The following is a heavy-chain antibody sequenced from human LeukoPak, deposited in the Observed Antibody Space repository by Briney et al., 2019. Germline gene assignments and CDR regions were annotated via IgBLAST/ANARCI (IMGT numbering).Heavy chain of an antibody. CDR1: GGSISSYY. Sequence: SDTLSLTCTVSGGSISSYYWSWIRQPAGKGLKWIGRTYTSGSTNYNPPLKSRVTMSVDTSKNQCSLKLSSVTAADTAMYDCARSEGYDFWSGHRDWGQGNLVTVSS. CDR2: TYTSGST. J-gene: IGHJ4*02. D-gene: IGHD3-3*01. CDR3: ARSEGYDFWSGHRD. V-gene: IGHV4-4*07.